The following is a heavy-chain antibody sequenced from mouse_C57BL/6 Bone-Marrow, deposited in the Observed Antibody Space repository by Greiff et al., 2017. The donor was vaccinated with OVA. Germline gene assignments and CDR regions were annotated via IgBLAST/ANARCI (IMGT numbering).Heavy chain of an antibody. CDR2: IRSKSNNYAT. V-gene: IGHV10-1*01. CDR3: VRHGYYAMDY. CDR1: GFSFNTYA. J-gene: IGHJ4*01. Sequence: DVKLVESGGGLVQPKGSLKLSCAASGFSFNTYAMNWVRQAPGKGLEWVARIRSKSNNYATYYADSVKDRFTISRDDSESMLYLQMNNLKTEDTAMYYCVRHGYYAMDYGGQGTSVTVSS.